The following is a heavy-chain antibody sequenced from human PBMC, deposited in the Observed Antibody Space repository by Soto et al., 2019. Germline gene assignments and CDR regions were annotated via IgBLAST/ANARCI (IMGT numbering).Heavy chain of an antibody. J-gene: IGHJ4*02. CDR3: ARDSNTFDY. D-gene: IGHD7-27*01. CDR2: ISSSSSYI. V-gene: IGHV3-21*01. Sequence: EVQLVESGGGLVKPGGSLRLSCAASGFTFSSYSMNWVRQAPGKGLEWVSSISSSSSYIYYSDSVKGRFTISRDNAKNSLYLQMNSLRAEDTSVYYCARDSNTFDYWGQGTLVTVSS. CDR1: GFTFSSYS.